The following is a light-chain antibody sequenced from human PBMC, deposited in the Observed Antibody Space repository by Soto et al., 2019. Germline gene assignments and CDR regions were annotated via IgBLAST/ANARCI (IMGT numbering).Light chain of an antibody. CDR2: ATS. CDR1: QSVSRTY. CDR3: QQYGRSGT. V-gene: IGKV3-20*01. Sequence: ETVLTQSPGTLSLSPGERATLSCRASQSVSRTYLAWYQQKPVQAPGLLIYATSSRATGIPDRFSGSGSGTDFTLTISRLEPEDFAVYYCQQYGRSGTFGQGTKVDIK. J-gene: IGKJ1*01.